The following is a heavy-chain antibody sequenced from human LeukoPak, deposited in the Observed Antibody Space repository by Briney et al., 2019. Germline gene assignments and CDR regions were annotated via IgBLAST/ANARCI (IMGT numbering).Heavy chain of an antibody. J-gene: IGHJ4*02. D-gene: IGHD2-2*01. V-gene: IGHV3-64D*06. CDR1: GFTFSSYA. CDR2: ISSNGGST. CDR3: VKGYCSSTSCLIDY. Sequence: GGSLRLSCSASGFTFSSYAMHWVSQAPGKALEYFSAISSNGGSTYYADSVKGRFTISRDNSKNTLYLQMSSLRAEDTAVYYCVKGYCSSTSCLIDYWGQGTLVTVSS.